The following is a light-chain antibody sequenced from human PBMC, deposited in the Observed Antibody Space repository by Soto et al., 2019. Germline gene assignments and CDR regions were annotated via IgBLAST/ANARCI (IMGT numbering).Light chain of an antibody. CDR3: SSYTSSSTVYV. CDR2: EVS. Sequence: LTQPASVSGSPGQSITISCTGTISDVGGYNYVSWYQQHPGKAPKLMIYEVSNRPSGVSNRFSGSKSDNTASLTISGLQPEDEADYYCSSYTSSSTVYVFGTGTKLTVL. J-gene: IGLJ1*01. CDR1: ISDVGGYNY. V-gene: IGLV2-14*01.